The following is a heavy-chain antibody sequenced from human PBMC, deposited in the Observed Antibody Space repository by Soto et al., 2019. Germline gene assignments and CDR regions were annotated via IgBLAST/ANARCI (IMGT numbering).Heavy chain of an antibody. J-gene: IGHJ4*02. CDR1: GFTFTSSA. Sequence: ASVKVSCKASGFTFTSSAMQWVRQARGQGLEWMGWISAYSGNTNYAQKLQDRVTMTTDTSTSTAYMELRSLGSDDTAVYYCARLYGDYVEGFDYWGQGTLVTVSS. CDR2: ISAYSGNT. CDR3: ARLYGDYVEGFDY. D-gene: IGHD4-17*01. V-gene: IGHV1-18*01.